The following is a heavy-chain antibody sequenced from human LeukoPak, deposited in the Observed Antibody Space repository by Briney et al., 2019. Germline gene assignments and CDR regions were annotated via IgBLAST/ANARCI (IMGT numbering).Heavy chain of an antibody. CDR2: INHSGST. CDR1: GGSFSGYY. J-gene: IGHJ6*04. CDR3: ARCPLGPTYYYYGMDV. Sequence: SETLSLTCAVYGGSFSGYYWSWIRQPPGKGLEWIGEINHSGSTNYNPSLKSRVTISVDTSKNQFSLKLSSVTAADTAVYYCARCPLGPTYYYYGMDVWGKGTTVTVSS. D-gene: IGHD3-16*01. V-gene: IGHV4-34*01.